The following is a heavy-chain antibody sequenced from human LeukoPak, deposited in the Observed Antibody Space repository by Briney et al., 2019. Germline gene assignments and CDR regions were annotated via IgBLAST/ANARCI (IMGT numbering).Heavy chain of an antibody. CDR1: GGSISSGDYY. D-gene: IGHD3-3*01. CDR2: IYYSGST. CDR3: ARERRFLSGPGYFDY. Sequence: SQTLSLTCTVSGGSISSGDYYWSWIRQPPGKGLEWIGYIYYSGSTYYSPSLESRVTISVDTSKNQFSLKLSSVTAADTAVYYCARERRFLSGPGYFDYWGQGTLVTVSS. J-gene: IGHJ4*02. V-gene: IGHV4-30-4*01.